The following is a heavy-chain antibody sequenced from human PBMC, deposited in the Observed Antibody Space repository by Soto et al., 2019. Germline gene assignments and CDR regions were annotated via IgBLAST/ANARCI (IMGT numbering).Heavy chain of an antibody. CDR2: ISYDGSSQ. Sequence: QVQLVESGGGVVQPGRSLRLSCAASGFTLSSFGIHWVRQAPGMGLEWVSTISYDGSSQFYANSVKGRFTISRDNFKNTLYLQMNSLRAEDTAVYYCAKQALGPTVFDSWGQGTLVTVSS. CDR3: AKQALGPTVFDS. V-gene: IGHV3-30*18. CDR1: GFTLSSFG. D-gene: IGHD1-26*01. J-gene: IGHJ4*02.